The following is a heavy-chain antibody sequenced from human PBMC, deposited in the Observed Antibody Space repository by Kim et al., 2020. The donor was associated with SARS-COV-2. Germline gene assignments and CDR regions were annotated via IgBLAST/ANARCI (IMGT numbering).Heavy chain of an antibody. CDR3: AKDSDYGSGSRTMGTDY. Sequence: GGSLRLSCAASGFTFSSYAMSWVRQAPGKGLEWVSAISGSGGSTYYADSVKGRFTISRDNSKNTLYLQMNSLRAEDTAVYYCAKDSDYGSGSRTMGTDYWGQGTLVTVSS. J-gene: IGHJ4*02. CDR1: GFTFSSYA. D-gene: IGHD3-10*01. V-gene: IGHV3-23*01. CDR2: ISGSGGST.